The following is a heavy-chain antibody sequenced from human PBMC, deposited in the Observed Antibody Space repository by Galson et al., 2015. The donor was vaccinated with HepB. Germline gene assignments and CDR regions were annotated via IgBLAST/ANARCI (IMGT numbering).Heavy chain of an antibody. J-gene: IGHJ5*02. V-gene: IGHV3-30*18. Sequence: SLRLSCAASGFTFSSSGMHWVRQAPGKGLEWVAVISYDGSNKYYADSVKGRFTISRDNSKNTLYLQMNSLRAEDTAVYYCAKSIAALLVLCLLDPWGQGTLVTASS. CDR3: AKSIAALLVLCLLDP. D-gene: IGHD6-6*01. CDR1: GFTFSSSG. CDR2: ISYDGSNK.